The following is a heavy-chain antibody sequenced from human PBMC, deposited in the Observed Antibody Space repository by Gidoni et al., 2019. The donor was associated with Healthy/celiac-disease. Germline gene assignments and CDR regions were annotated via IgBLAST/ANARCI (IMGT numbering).Heavy chain of an antibody. V-gene: IGHV3-48*01. CDR3: ARDLGAGYSSG. D-gene: IGHD6-19*01. J-gene: IGHJ4*02. CDR2: ISSSSSTI. Sequence: EVQLVESGGGLVQPGGSLRLSCAASGFTFSSYSMNWVRQAPGKGLEWVSYISSSSSTIYYADSVKGRFTISRDNAKNSLYLQMNSLRAEDTAVYYCARDLGAGYSSGWGQGTLVTVSS. CDR1: GFTFSSYS.